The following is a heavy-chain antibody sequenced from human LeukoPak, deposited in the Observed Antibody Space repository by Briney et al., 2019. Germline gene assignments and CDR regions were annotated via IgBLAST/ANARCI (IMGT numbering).Heavy chain of an antibody. CDR1: GGSISSCY. D-gene: IGHD5-18*01. CDR2: IYFSGST. CDR3: AKSHGYTYGADF. V-gene: IGHV4-59*01. J-gene: IGHJ4*02. Sequence: SETLSLTCTVSGGSISSCYWSWIRQPPGKGLEWIGYIYFSGSTNYNPSLKSRVTISVDTSKNQFSLSLSSVTAADTAVYYCAKSHGYTYGADFWGQGTLVTVSS.